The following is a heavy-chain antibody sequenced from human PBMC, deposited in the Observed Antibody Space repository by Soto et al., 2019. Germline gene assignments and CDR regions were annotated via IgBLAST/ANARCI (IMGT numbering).Heavy chain of an antibody. V-gene: IGHV1-69*02. CDR3: ARDLSALEEI. D-gene: IGHD6-25*01. J-gene: IGHJ4*02. CDR1: GDTFSSSYT. CDR2: IIPILDIT. Sequence: QVQLVQSGAEVKKPGSSVKVSCEASGDTFSSSYTVSWVRQAPGQGLEWMGRIIPILDITNYAQKFQGRVTIAAGKSTNTVYMELRSLRSEDTALYYCARDLSALEEIWGQGTLVTVSS.